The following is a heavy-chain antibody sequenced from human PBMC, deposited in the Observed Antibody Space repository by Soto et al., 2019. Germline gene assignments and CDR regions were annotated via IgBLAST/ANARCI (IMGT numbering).Heavy chain of an antibody. D-gene: IGHD3-10*01. J-gene: IGHJ5*02. Sequence: ASVKVSCKASGYTFTSYGISWVRQAPGQGLEWMGWISAYNGNTNYAQKLQGRVTMTKDTSTSTAYMELRSLRSDDTAVYYCAGAPQYPLWFGELYWFDPWGQGTLVTVSS. V-gene: IGHV1-18*01. CDR3: AGAPQYPLWFGELYWFDP. CDR2: ISAYNGNT. CDR1: GYTFTSYG.